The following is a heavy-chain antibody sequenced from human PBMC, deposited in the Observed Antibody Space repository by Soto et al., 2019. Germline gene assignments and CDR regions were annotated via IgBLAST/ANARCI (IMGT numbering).Heavy chain of an antibody. CDR2: ISGSGGST. Sequence: GGSLRLSCAASGFTFSSYAMSWVRQAPGKGLEWVPAISGSGGSTYYADSVKGRFTISRDNSKNTLYLQMNSLRAEDTAVYYCAKDWGTIFGVVIDYYYYYGMDVWGQGTTVTVSS. V-gene: IGHV3-23*01. CDR1: GFTFSSYA. J-gene: IGHJ6*02. CDR3: AKDWGTIFGVVIDYYYYYGMDV. D-gene: IGHD3-3*01.